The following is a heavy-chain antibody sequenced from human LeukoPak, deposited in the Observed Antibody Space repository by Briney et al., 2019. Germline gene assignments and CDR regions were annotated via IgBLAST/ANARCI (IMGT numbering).Heavy chain of an antibody. CDR2: IDKEGSDA. V-gene: IGHV3-74*01. J-gene: IGHJ4*02. CDR1: GFIFTNYW. D-gene: IGHD1-26*01. CDR3: ARGGYSGSYYRFD. Sequence: GGPLRLSCVSSGFIFTNYWMHWVRQVPGKGPVWVGRIDKEGSDAFYAESVKGRFTISRDNVKSTVYLQMNSLTAEDTAVYHCARGGYSGSYYRFDWGQGTLVTVSS.